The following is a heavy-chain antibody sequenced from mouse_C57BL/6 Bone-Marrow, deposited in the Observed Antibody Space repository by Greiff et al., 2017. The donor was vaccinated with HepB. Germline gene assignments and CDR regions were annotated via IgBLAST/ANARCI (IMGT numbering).Heavy chain of an antibody. CDR1: GYTFTDYN. CDR3: ARWGKAGTGFAY. Sequence: EVQLQQSGPELVKPGASVKMSCKASGYTFTDYNMHWVKQSHGKSLEWIGYINPNNGGTSYNQKFKGKATLTVNKSSSTAYMELRSLTSEDSAVYYCARWGKAGTGFAYWGQGTLVTVSA. J-gene: IGHJ3*01. V-gene: IGHV1-22*01. CDR2: INPNNGGT. D-gene: IGHD4-1*01.